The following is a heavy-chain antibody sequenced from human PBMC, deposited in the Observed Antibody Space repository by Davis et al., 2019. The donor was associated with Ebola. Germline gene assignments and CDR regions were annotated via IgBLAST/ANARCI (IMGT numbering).Heavy chain of an antibody. CDR2: VNDSGST. D-gene: IGHD3-9*01. J-gene: IGHJ4*02. CDR1: AGSLSGYY. Sequence: MPSETLSLTCAVYAGSLSGYYWSWIRQPPGKGLEWIGEVNDSGSTNYNPSLKSRVIMSSDTSKNQFSLKLSSVTAADTAVYYCARGRRNLIYWGQGTLVTVSS. V-gene: IGHV4-34*01. CDR3: ARGRRNLIY.